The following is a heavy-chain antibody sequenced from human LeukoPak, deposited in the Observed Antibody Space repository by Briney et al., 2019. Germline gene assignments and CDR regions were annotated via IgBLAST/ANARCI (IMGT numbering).Heavy chain of an antibody. J-gene: IGHJ3*02. CDR3: ARDYDRTDAFDI. D-gene: IGHD3-22*01. V-gene: IGHV4-30-2*01. Sequence: SETLSLTCAVSGGPISSGDYSWSWIRQPPGKGLEWIGYIYHSGSTYYNPSLKSRVTISVDRSKNQFSLKLSSVTAADTAVYYCARDYDRTDAFDIWGQGTMVTVSS. CDR1: GGPISSGDYS. CDR2: IYHSGST.